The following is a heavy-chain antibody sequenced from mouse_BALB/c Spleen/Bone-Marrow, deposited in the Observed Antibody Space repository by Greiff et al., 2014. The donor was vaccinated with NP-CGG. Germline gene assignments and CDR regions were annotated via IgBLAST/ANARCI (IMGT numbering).Heavy chain of an antibody. V-gene: IGHV1-7*01. J-gene: IGHJ2*01. D-gene: IGHD2-10*02. CDR1: GYTFTSYW. Sequence: QVQLQQPGAELAKPGASVQLPCKASGYTFTSYWVHWVKQRPGQGLEWIGYINPITGYIEYNQKFKDKATLTADRSSSTAYMQLSSLASEDSAVYYCARSKYGNYVGFDYWGQGTTLTVSS. CDR3: ARSKYGNYVGFDY. CDR2: INPITGYI.